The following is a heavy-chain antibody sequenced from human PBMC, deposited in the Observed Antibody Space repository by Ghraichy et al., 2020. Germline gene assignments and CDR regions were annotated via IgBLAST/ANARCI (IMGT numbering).Heavy chain of an antibody. V-gene: IGHV3-48*02. CDR2: IIGSGSFR. Sequence: GESLNISCVGSGFTFSSYSMNWVRQSPGKGLEWVSYIIGSGSFRTYADSVKGRFTISRDNARNTLYLEMNSLRDEDRAVYYCARGSTVVRFYYYGGMDVWGQGTTVTVSS. CDR3: ARGSTVVRFYYYGGMDV. J-gene: IGHJ6*02. CDR1: GFTFSSYS. D-gene: IGHD4-23*01.